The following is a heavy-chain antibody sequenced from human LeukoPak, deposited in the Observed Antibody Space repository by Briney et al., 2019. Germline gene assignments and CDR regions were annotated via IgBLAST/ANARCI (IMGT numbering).Heavy chain of an antibody. V-gene: IGHV1-2*02. D-gene: IGHD2-2*01. CDR2: INPNSGGT. Sequence: ASVKVSFKASGYTFTVYYMHWLRQAPGQGLEWMGWINPNSGGTNYAQKFQGRVTMTRDTSISTAYMELSRLRSDDTAVYYCAVVPAAHFDYWGQGTLVTVSS. CDR3: AVVPAAHFDY. CDR1: GYTFTVYY. J-gene: IGHJ4*02.